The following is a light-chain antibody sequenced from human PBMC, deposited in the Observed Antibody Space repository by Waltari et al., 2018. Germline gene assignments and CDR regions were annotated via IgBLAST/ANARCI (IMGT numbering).Light chain of an antibody. Sequence: EIVMTKSPATLSVSPGERATLSCGASQSVSSNLAWYQQKPGQAPRLLIYGASTRATGIPARFSGSGSGTEFTLTISSLQSEDFAVYYCQQYNNWPLYTFGQGTKLEIK. V-gene: IGKV3-15*01. J-gene: IGKJ2*01. CDR2: GAS. CDR3: QQYNNWPLYT. CDR1: QSVSSN.